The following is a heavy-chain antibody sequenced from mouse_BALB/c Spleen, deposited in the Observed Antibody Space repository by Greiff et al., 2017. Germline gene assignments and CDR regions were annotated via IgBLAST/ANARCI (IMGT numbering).Heavy chain of an antibody. D-gene: IGHD1-1*02. Sequence: QVQLKESGPQLVRPGASVKISCKASGYSFTSYWMHWVKQRPGQGLEWIGMIDPSDSETRLNQKFKDKATLTVDKSSSTAYMQLSSPTSEDSAVYYCARYYANWYFDVWGAGTTVTVSS. CDR3: ARYYANWYFDV. CDR2: IDPSDSET. CDR1: GYSFTSYW. J-gene: IGHJ1*01. V-gene: IGHV1S126*01.